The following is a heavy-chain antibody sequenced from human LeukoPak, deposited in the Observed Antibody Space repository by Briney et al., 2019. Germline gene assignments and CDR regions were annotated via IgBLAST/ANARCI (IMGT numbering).Heavy chain of an antibody. Sequence: GGSLRLSCAASGFTFSSYGMHWVRQAPGKGLEWVGWINPNSGGTNYAQKFQGRVTMTRDTSISTAYMELSRLRSDDTAVYYCARYVIVPAGEYFQHWGQGTLVTVSS. CDR3: ARYVIVPAGEYFQH. V-gene: IGHV1-2*02. CDR2: INPNSGGT. D-gene: IGHD2-2*01. J-gene: IGHJ1*01. CDR1: GFTFSSYG.